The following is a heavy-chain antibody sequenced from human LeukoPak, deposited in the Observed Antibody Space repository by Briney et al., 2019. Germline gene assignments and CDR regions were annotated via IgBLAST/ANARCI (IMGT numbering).Heavy chain of an antibody. CDR2: IYSGGST. D-gene: IGHD6-19*01. CDR3: ASDSSGWAAPFDY. J-gene: IGHJ4*02. CDR1: GFTVSSNY. Sequence: PGGSLRLSCAASGFTVSSNYMSWVRQAPGKGLEWVSVIYSGGSTYYADSVKGRFTISRDNSKNTLYLQMNSLRAEDTSVYYCASDSSGWAAPFDYWGQGTLVTVSS. V-gene: IGHV3-66*01.